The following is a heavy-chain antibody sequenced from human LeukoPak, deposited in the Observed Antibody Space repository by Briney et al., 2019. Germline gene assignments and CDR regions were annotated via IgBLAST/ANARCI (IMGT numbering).Heavy chain of an antibody. CDR1: GYTLTELS. V-gene: IGHV1-18*01. CDR3: ARASLIKGPNIDY. J-gene: IGHJ4*02. CDR2: ISAYNGNT. Sequence: ASVKVSCKVSGYTLTELSMHWVRQAPGKGLEWMGWISAYNGNTNYAQKLQGRVTMTTDTSTSTAYMELRSLRSDDTAVYYCARASLIKGPNIDYWGQGTLVTVSS.